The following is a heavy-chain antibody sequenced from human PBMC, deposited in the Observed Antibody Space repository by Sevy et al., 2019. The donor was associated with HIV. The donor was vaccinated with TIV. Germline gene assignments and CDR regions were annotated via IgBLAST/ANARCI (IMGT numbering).Heavy chain of an antibody. D-gene: IGHD1-26*01. CDR3: ARDEYSGRLDAFDI. Sequence: GGSLRLSCAASGFILSDFGMQWVRQAPGKGLEWVAVMWVNGKNKYYADSVKGRFTFSRDNSKNTVYLQMNSLRVEDTAVYYCARDEYSGRLDAFDIWGQGTMVTVSS. CDR1: GFILSDFG. CDR2: MWVNGKNK. V-gene: IGHV3-33*01. J-gene: IGHJ3*02.